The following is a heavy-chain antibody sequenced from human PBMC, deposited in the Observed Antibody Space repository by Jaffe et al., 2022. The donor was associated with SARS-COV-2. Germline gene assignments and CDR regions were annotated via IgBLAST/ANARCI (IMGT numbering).Heavy chain of an antibody. J-gene: IGHJ6*02. CDR2: VVYDGSNK. CDR3: AKDLSERGFGAGAGGMDV. Sequence: QVQLVESGGGVVQPGRSLRLSCAASGFTFTSHGMHWVRQAPGKGLEWVAVVVYDGSNKDYADSVKGRFTISRDNSKNTLYLQMNSLRAEDTAVYYCAKDLSERGFGAGAGGMDVWGQGTTVTVSS. V-gene: IGHV3-30*18. D-gene: IGHD3-16*01. CDR1: GFTFTSHG.